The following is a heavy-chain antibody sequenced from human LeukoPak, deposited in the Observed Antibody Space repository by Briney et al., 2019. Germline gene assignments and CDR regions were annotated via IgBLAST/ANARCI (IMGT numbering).Heavy chain of an antibody. V-gene: IGHV3-9*01. J-gene: IGHJ4*02. CDR2: ISWNSGSI. CDR3: AKGALGAAAAGTFDY. Sequence: GGSLRLSCAASGFTFDDYAMHWVRQAPGKGLEWVSGISWNSGSIGYADSVKGRFIISRDNAKNSLYLQMNSLRAEDTALYYCAKGALGAAAAGTFDYWGQGTLVTVSS. D-gene: IGHD6-13*01. CDR1: GFTFDDYA.